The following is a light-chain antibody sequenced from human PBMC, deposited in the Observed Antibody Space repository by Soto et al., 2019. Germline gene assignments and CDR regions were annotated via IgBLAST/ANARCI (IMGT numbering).Light chain of an antibody. CDR1: KLGDKY. CDR3: QAWDSSTGGR. J-gene: IGLJ2*01. V-gene: IGLV3-1*01. CDR2: QDS. Sequence: SYELTQPPSVSVSPGQTASITCSGDKLGDKYACWYQQKPGQSPVLVIYQDSKRPSGIPERFSGSNSGNTATLTISGTQAMDEADYYCQAWDSSTGGRFGGGTKLTVL.